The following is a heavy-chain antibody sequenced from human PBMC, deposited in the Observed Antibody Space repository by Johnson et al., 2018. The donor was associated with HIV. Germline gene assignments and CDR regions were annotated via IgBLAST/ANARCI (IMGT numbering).Heavy chain of an antibody. J-gene: IGHJ3*02. Sequence: LLVESGGGLLQPGRSLRLSCAASGFTIEDYAMHWVRQAPGKGLECVSGITWNGDTIDSADSVEGRFTISRDDSKNTLYLQMNSLKTEDTAVFYCTTESMVRGVMGAFDIWGQGTMVTVSS. CDR2: ITWNGDTI. D-gene: IGHD3-10*01. CDR1: GFTIEDYA. V-gene: IGHV3-9*01. CDR3: TTESMVRGVMGAFDI.